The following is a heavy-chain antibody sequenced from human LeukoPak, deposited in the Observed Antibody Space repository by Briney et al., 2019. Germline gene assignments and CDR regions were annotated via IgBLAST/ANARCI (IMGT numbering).Heavy chain of an antibody. V-gene: IGHV4-39*01. Sequence: SETLSLTCTVSGGSISSSSYYWGWIRQPPGKGLEWIGSIYYSGSTYYNPSLKSRVTISVDTSKNQFSLKLSSVTAADTAVYYCAKMRGDYFDYWGQGTLVTVSS. J-gene: IGHJ4*02. CDR2: IYYSGST. CDR3: AKMRGDYFDY. CDR1: GGSISSSSYY.